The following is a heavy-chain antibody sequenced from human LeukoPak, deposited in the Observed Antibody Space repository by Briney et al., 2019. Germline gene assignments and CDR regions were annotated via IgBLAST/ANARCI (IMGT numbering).Heavy chain of an antibody. CDR3: AGRVTGYSSGYVY. CDR1: GITFSNYA. CDR2: ISGSAHKI. J-gene: IGHJ4*02. D-gene: IGHD5-18*01. Sequence: GGSLRLSCVASGITFSNYAVSWVRQAPEKGLDWVSVISGSAHKIRYADSVKGRFTISRDNSESIVYLQMNNLRAEDTAVYYCAGRVTGYSSGYVYWGQGTLVTVSS. V-gene: IGHV3-23*01.